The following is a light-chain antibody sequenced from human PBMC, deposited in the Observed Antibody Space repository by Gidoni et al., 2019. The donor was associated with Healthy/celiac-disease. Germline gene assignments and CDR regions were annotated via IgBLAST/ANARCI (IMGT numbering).Light chain of an antibody. V-gene: IGLV3-16*01. CDR2: KDS. CDR1: ALPKKY. CDR3: LSADSSGTYQV. Sequence: SYELTQPPSVSASLGQMARITCSGEALPKKYAYWYQQKPGQFPVLVIYKDSERPSGIPERFSGSSSGTIVTLTISGVQAEDEADYYCLSADSSGTYQVFGGGTKLTVL. J-gene: IGLJ2*01.